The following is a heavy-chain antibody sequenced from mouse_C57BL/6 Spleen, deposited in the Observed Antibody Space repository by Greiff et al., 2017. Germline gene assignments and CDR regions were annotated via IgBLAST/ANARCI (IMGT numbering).Heavy chain of an antibody. V-gene: IGHV1-81*01. CDR3: ARGYDYDYAMDY. J-gene: IGHJ4*01. CDR1: GYTFTSYG. D-gene: IGHD2-4*01. CDR2: IYPRSGNT. Sequence: LEESGAELARPGASVKLSCKASGYTFTSYGISWVKQRTGQGLEWIGEIYPRSGNTYYNEKFKGKATLTADKSSSTAYMELRSLTSEDSAVYFCARGYDYDYAMDYWGQGTSVTVSS.